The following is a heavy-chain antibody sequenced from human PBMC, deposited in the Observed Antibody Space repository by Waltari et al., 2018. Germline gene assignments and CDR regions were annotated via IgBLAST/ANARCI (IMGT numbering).Heavy chain of an antibody. CDR1: GGSISSHY. J-gene: IGHJ4*02. CDR3: AREGTRGQGEFAY. V-gene: IGHV4-59*11. Sequence: QVQLQESGPGLVKPSETLSLTCTVSGGSISSHYWSWIRQPPGKGLEWIGYIYYSGSTNYNPCLKSRVTISVDTSKKQFSLKLSAVAAADTAVYYCAREGTRGQGEFAYWGQGTLVTVSS. CDR2: IYYSGST. D-gene: IGHD1-26*01.